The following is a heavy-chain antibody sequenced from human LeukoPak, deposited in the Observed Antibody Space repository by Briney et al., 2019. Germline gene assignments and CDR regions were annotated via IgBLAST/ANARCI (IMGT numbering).Heavy chain of an antibody. J-gene: IGHJ6*02. Sequence: SETLSLTCTLSGSSISSGDYYCSWIRQPPGKGLEWIGYIYYIGSTYYNPSLKSRVTISVETSKNQFSLKLRSVTDADTAVYYCARDNVVVVAANPHYYYYGMDVWGQGTTVTVSS. CDR1: GSSISSGDYY. CDR3: ARDNVVVVAANPHYYYYGMDV. D-gene: IGHD2-15*01. V-gene: IGHV4-30-4*01. CDR2: IYYIGST.